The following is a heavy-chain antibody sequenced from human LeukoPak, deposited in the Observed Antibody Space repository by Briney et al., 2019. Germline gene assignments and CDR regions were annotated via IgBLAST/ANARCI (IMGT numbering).Heavy chain of an antibody. D-gene: IGHD2-21*01. CDR2: TYYRSKWYN. CDR3: ARYSRDAFDV. V-gene: IGHV6-1*01. Sequence: SQTLSLTYAISGDSFSSNSPAWNWIRQSPSRGLEWLGRTYYRSKWYNEYAVSVKSRVTINPDTSKHQFSLQLNYVTPEDTAVYYCARYSRDAFDVWGQGTTVTVSS. J-gene: IGHJ3*01. CDR1: GDSFSSNSPA.